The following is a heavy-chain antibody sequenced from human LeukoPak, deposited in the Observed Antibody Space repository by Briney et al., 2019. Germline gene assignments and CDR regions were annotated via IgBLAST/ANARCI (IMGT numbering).Heavy chain of an antibody. Sequence: GGSLRLSGAASGFTFSSYAMHWVRQAPGKGLEWVAVISYDGSNKYYADSVKGRFTISRDNSKNTLYLQMNSLRAEDTAVYYCARDGYDFWSGYYTYYYYGMDVWGQGTTVTVSS. D-gene: IGHD3-3*01. CDR3: ARDGYDFWSGYYTYYYYGMDV. CDR2: ISYDGSNK. CDR1: GFTFSSYA. J-gene: IGHJ6*02. V-gene: IGHV3-30-3*01.